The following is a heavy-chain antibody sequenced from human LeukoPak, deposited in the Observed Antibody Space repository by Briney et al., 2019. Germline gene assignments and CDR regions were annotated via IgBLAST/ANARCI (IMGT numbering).Heavy chain of an antibody. CDR2: IYYSGST. D-gene: IGHD6-13*01. CDR1: GGSISSSSYY. CDR3: ARVRDYSSSWYPLGFGYYYYYMDV. J-gene: IGHJ6*03. Sequence: SETLSLTCTVSGGSISSSSYYWGWIRQPPGKGLGWIGSIYYSGSTYYNPSLKSRVTISVDASKNQFSLKLSSVTAADTAVYYCARVRDYSSSWYPLGFGYYYYYMDVWGKGTTVTVSS. V-gene: IGHV4-39*07.